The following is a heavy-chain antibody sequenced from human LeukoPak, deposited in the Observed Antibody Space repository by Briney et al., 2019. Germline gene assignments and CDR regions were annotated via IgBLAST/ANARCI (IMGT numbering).Heavy chain of an antibody. J-gene: IGHJ4*02. D-gene: IGHD3-22*01. CDR3: AKAYYDSSGYGWNY. V-gene: IGHV3-23*01. CDR2: ISGSGGST. CDR1: GFTFSSYA. Sequence: QTGGSLRLSCAASGFTFSSYAMSWVRQAPGKGLEWVSAISGSGGSTYYADSVKGRFTISRGNSKNTLYLQMNSLRAEDTAVYYCAKAYYDSSGYGWNYWGQGTLVTVSS.